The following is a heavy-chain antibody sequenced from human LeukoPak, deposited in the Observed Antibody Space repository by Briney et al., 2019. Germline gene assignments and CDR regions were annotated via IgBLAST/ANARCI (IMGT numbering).Heavy chain of an antibody. Sequence: SETLFLTCAVYGGSFSGYYWSWIRQPPGKGLEWIGEINHSGSTNYNPSLRSRVTISVDTSKNQFFLNLTSVTAADTAVYYCARGPAAVHPWGQGTLVTVSS. CDR1: GGSFSGYY. V-gene: IGHV4-34*01. D-gene: IGHD6-13*01. CDR2: INHSGST. J-gene: IGHJ5*02. CDR3: ARGPAAVHP.